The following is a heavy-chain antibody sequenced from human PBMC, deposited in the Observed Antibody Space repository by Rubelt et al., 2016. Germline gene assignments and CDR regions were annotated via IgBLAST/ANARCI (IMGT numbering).Heavy chain of an antibody. CDR3: ARVSIAAAGMGFGFDY. J-gene: IGHJ4*02. CDR1: GFTFSSYG. CDR2: IRYDGSNK. V-gene: IGHV3-30*02. D-gene: IGHD6-13*01. Sequence: GESGGGVVQPGGSLRLSCAASGFTFSSYGMHWVRQAPGKGLEWVAFIRYDGSNKYYADSVKGRFTISRDNSKNTLYLQMNSLRAEDTAVYYCARVSIAAAGMGFGFDYWGQGTLVTVSS.